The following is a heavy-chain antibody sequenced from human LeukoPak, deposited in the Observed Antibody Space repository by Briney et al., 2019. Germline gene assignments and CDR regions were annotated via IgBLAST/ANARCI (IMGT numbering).Heavy chain of an antibody. V-gene: IGHV3-53*01. Sequence: GGSLRLSCAASGFTVSSNYMSWARQAPGKGLEWVSVIYSGGSTYYADSVKGRFTISRDNSKNTLYLQMNSLRAEDTAVYYCARESEDSKGGFDYWGQGTLVTVSS. CDR3: ARESEDSKGGFDY. J-gene: IGHJ4*02. CDR1: GFTVSSNY. D-gene: IGHD3-22*01. CDR2: IYSGGST.